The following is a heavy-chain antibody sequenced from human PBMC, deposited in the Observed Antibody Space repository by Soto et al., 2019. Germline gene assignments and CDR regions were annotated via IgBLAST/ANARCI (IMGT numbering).Heavy chain of an antibody. CDR2: ISSSSSTI. CDR1: GFTFSSYS. V-gene: IGHV3-48*02. Sequence: GGSLRLSCAASGFTFSSYSMNWVRQAPGKGPEWVSYISSSSSTIYYADSVKGRFTISRDNAKNSLYLQMNSLRDEDTAVYYCARDGGGSGWYRDYYYYGMDVWGQGTTVTVSS. CDR3: ARDGGGSGWYRDYYYYGMDV. J-gene: IGHJ6*02. D-gene: IGHD6-19*01.